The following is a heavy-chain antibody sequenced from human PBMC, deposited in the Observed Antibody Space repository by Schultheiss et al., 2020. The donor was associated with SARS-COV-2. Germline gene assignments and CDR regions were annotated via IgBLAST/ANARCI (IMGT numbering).Heavy chain of an antibody. Sequence: SETLSLTCAVYDGSLSDYYWNWIRQPPGKGLEWIGEISQSGSTNYNPSLESRVTISVDTSKNQFSLKLRSVTAADTAVYYCARGPPAQYDILTGYYRGYNGMDVWGPGTTVTVSS. D-gene: IGHD3-9*01. CDR2: ISQSGST. V-gene: IGHV4-34*01. CDR3: ARGPPAQYDILTGYYRGYNGMDV. CDR1: DGSLSDYY. J-gene: IGHJ6*02.